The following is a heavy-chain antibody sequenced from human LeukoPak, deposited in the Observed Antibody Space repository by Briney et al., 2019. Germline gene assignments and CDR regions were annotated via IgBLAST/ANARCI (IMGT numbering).Heavy chain of an antibody. Sequence: GGSLRHSCATSGFTFDNYGLYWVRQAPGKGLEWVAVIYDDGSREHFADSVKGRFAISRDNSKKAVVLQMNSLRGEDTAVYYCARDLTSGYFDSWGQGTLVTVSS. J-gene: IGHJ4*02. D-gene: IGHD3-3*01. CDR3: ARDLTSGYFDS. CDR2: IYDDGSRE. V-gene: IGHV3-33*07. CDR1: GFTFDNYG.